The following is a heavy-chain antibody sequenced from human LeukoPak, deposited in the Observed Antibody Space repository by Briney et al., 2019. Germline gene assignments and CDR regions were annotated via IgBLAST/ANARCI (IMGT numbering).Heavy chain of an antibody. V-gene: IGHV3-66*01. CDR1: GFTVSSNY. CDR3: ASTRYFDWLFPFGY. CDR2: IYSGGST. D-gene: IGHD3-9*01. J-gene: IGHJ4*02. Sequence: PGGSLRLSCAASGFTVSSNYMSWVRQAPGKGLEWVSIIYSGGSTYSADSVKGRFTISRDNSKNTLYLQMNSLRAEDTAVYYCASTRYFDWLFPFGYWGQGTLVTVSS.